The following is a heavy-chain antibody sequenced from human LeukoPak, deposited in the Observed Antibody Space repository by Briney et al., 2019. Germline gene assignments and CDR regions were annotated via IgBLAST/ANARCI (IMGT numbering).Heavy chain of an antibody. CDR2: VANSGVDT. J-gene: IGHJ4*02. CDR1: GFTFTTYA. D-gene: IGHD4-23*01. CDR3: AKSHSVAQRGYFDY. Sequence: GGSLRLSCAATGFTFTTYAMSWVRQAPGKGLEWVSTVANSGVDTYYADSVRGRFTISRDNSRNTVYLQINSLRAEDTAVYYCAKSHSVAQRGYFDYWGQGTLVTVSS. V-gene: IGHV3-23*01.